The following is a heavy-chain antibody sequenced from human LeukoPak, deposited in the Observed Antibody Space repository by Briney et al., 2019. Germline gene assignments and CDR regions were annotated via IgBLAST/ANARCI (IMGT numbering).Heavy chain of an antibody. J-gene: IGHJ4*02. D-gene: IGHD1-26*01. CDR1: GFTFRNAW. CDR2: VKSKTDGGTT. CDR3: TTAGPSGSYYEIVNY. V-gene: IGHV3-15*01. Sequence: GGSLRLSCAAPGFTFRNAWMSWVRQAPGKGREWVGRVKSKTDGGTTDYAAPVKGRFTISRDDSKNTLYLQMNGLKTDDTAVYYCTTAGPSGSYYEIVNYWGQGTLVTVSS.